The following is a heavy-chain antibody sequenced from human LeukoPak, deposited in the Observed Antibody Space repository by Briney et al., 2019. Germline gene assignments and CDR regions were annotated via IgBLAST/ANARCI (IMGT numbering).Heavy chain of an antibody. V-gene: IGHV3-15*01. CDR1: GFTFSNAW. CDR3: TRCEQWLVRDAFDI. J-gene: IGHJ3*02. D-gene: IGHD6-19*01. CDR2: IRSKTDGRTT. Sequence: GGSLRLSCAASGFTFSNAWMSWARQAPRKGVGWVGRIRSKTDGRTTDYAAPVKGRFTISKDDSKNTLYLQMDSLKAEDTAVYYCTRCEQWLVRDAFDIWGQGTMVTVSS.